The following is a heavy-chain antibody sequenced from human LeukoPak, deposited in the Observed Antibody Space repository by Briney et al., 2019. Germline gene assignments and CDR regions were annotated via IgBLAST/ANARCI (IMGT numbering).Heavy chain of an antibody. D-gene: IGHD3-16*01. CDR1: GFTFRIYG. CDR3: ATDLYAVIGY. Sequence: GGTLRLSCAASGFTFRIYGMSWVRQAPGKGLEWVSAISGSGGSTYYADSVKGRFTISRDNSKNTLYLQMNSLRSEDTAVYYCATDLYAVIGYWGQGTLVTVSS. J-gene: IGHJ4*02. V-gene: IGHV3-23*01. CDR2: ISGSGGST.